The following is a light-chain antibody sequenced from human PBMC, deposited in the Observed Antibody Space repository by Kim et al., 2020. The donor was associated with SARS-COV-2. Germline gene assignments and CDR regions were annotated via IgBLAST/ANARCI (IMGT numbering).Light chain of an antibody. CDR1: GSDVGGYNC. CDR3: SSYASSRTLV. V-gene: IGLV2-14*03. Sequence: QSALTQPASVSGSPGQSITISCTGTGSDVGGYNCVSWYQQHPGKVPKLMIHDVSNRPSGISTRFSGSKSGNTATLTIFGLQAEDEADYYCSSYASSRTLVFGGGTKVTVL. J-gene: IGLJ3*02. CDR2: DVS.